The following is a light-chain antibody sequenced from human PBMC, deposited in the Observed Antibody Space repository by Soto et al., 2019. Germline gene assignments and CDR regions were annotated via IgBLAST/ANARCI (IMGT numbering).Light chain of an antibody. V-gene: IGKV3-20*01. J-gene: IGKJ5*01. CDR1: QSVSSH. Sequence: TQSPSSLSASVGDRVTLSCRASQSVSSHLAWYQQKPGQAPRLLIYDASSRATGVPDRFSGSGSGTDFTLTISRLEPEDFAVFYCQQYGSSITFGQGTRLEIK. CDR2: DAS. CDR3: QQYGSSIT.